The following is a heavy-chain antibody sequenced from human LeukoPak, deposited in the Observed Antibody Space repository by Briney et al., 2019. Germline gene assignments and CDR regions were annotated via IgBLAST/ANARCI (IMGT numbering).Heavy chain of an antibody. CDR3: ARVTTVTSDAFDI. V-gene: IGHV3-11*04. CDR1: GFTFSDYY. Sequence: GGSLRLSCAASGFTFSDYYMSWIRQAPGKGLEWVSYISSSGSTIYYADSVKGRFTISRDNAKNSLYLQMNSLRAEDTAVYYCARVTTVTSDAFDIWGQGTMVTVSP. D-gene: IGHD4-17*01. CDR2: ISSSGSTI. J-gene: IGHJ3*02.